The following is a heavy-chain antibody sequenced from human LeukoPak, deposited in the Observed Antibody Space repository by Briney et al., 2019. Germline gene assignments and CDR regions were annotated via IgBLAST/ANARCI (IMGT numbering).Heavy chain of an antibody. J-gene: IGHJ4*02. CDR1: GFTFSNYA. CDR2: ISGGGDNT. V-gene: IGHV3-23*01. CDR3: VFYDSSGFYYGRLRY. D-gene: IGHD3-22*01. Sequence: PGGSLRLSCAASGFTFSNYAMAWVRQAPGKELEWVSGISGGGDNTLYADSVKGRFTISRDNYKNTVHLQMSGLRAEDTAVYYCVFYDSSGFYYGRLRYWGQGTLVTVSS.